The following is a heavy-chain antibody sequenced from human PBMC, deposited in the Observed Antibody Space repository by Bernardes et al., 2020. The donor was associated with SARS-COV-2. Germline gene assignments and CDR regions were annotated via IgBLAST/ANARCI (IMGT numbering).Heavy chain of an antibody. CDR2: IYYSGST. D-gene: IGHD3-3*01. V-gene: IGHV4-59*08. Sequence: SETLSLTCTVSGGSISSYYWSWIRQPPGKGLELIWYIYYSGSTNYNPSLKIRVPISLYTSKNQFSLKLSSVTAAATALYYCSRQRADYDFWSGYYRRGNWCDPWGEGTLVTDTS. J-gene: IGHJ5*02. CDR3: SRQRADYDFWSGYYRRGNWCDP. CDR1: GGSISSYY.